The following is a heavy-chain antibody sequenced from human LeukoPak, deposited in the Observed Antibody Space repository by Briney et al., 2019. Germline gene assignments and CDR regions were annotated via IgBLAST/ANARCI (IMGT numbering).Heavy chain of an antibody. Sequence: GESLRISCKGSGYSFTSYWISWVRQMPGKGLEWMGRIDPSDSYTNYSPSFQGHVTISVDKSISTAYLQWSSLKASDTAMYYCARHADYYDSSGYYYDYWGQGTLVTVSS. J-gene: IGHJ4*02. CDR3: ARHADYYDSSGYYYDY. V-gene: IGHV5-10-1*01. CDR2: IDPSDSYT. CDR1: GYSFTSYW. D-gene: IGHD3-22*01.